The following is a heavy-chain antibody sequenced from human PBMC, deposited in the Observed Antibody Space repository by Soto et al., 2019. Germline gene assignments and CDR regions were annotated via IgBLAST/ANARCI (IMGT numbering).Heavy chain of an antibody. CDR3: AKDIQQLAANDY. Sequence: GGSLRLSCAAPGFTFSSYAMHWVRQAPGKGLEWVAVISYDGSNKYYADSVKGRFTISRDNSKNTLYLQMNSLRAEDTAVYYCAKDIQQLAANDYWGQGTLVTVSS. CDR2: ISYDGSNK. CDR1: GFTFSSYA. J-gene: IGHJ4*02. D-gene: IGHD6-13*01. V-gene: IGHV3-30-3*01.